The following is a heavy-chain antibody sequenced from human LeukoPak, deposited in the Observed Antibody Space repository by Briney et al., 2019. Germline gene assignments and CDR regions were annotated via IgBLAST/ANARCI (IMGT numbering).Heavy chain of an antibody. Sequence: ASVKVSCKASGYTFTSYDINWVRQATGQGLEWMGWMNPNSGNTNYAQKLQGRVTMTTDTSTSTAYMELRSLRSDDTAVYCCARDSGIAVASFDYWGQGTLVTVSS. CDR1: GYTFTSYD. J-gene: IGHJ4*02. D-gene: IGHD6-19*01. V-gene: IGHV1-18*01. CDR2: MNPNSGNT. CDR3: ARDSGIAVASFDY.